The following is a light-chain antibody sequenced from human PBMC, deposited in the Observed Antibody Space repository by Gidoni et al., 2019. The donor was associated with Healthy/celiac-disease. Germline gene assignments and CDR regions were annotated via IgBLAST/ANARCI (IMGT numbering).Light chain of an antibody. CDR2: GAS. J-gene: IGKJ1*01. CDR1: QRVSSN. V-gene: IGKV3-15*01. Sequence: EIVMTQSPATLSVSPGERATLSCRASQRVSSNLAWYQQKPGQAPRLLIYGASPRATGIPARFSGSGSGTEFTLTISSLQSEDFAVYYCQQYNTWPRTFGQGTKVEIK. CDR3: QQYNTWPRT.